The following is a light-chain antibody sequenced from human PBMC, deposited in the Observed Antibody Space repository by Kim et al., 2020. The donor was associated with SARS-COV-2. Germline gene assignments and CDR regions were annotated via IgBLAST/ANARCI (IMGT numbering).Light chain of an antibody. Sequence: DIQMTQSPSSLAASVGDRVTIACRASQSIGTYLNWYQHKPGKAPKLLIYAASSLQSGVTSRFSGSGSGTDFTLTISSLQPEDFATYYCQQSHTAPLLTFGGGTKLEIK. J-gene: IGKJ4*01. V-gene: IGKV1-39*01. CDR1: QSIGTY. CDR2: AAS. CDR3: QQSHTAPLLT.